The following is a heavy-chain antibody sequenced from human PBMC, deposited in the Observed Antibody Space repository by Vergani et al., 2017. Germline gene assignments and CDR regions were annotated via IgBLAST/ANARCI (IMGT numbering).Heavy chain of an antibody. J-gene: IGHJ6*03. CDR3: ARDRRSSYMDV. CDR1: GFTFSSYG. CDR2: IGHDGNNK. V-gene: IGHV3-33*01. D-gene: IGHD2-2*01. Sequence: QEQLVESGGGVVQPGRSLRLSCVTFGFTFSSYGMHWVRQAPGKGLEWVAGIGHDGNNKHYADSVKGRFTISRDNSKNTLYLPMNSLRAEDTAVYYCARDRRSSYMDVWGKGTTVTVSS.